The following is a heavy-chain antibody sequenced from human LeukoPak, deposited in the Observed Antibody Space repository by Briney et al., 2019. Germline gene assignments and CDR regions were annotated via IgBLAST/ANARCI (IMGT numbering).Heavy chain of an antibody. CDR3: AFHYYDSSGYYPGDY. V-gene: IGHV4-34*01. Sequence: PSETLSLTCAVYGGSFSGYYWSWIRQPPGKGLEWIGEINHSGSTNYNPSLKSRVTISVDTSKNQFSLKLSSVTAADTAVYYCAFHYYDSSGYYPGDYWGQGTLVTVSS. D-gene: IGHD3-22*01. J-gene: IGHJ4*02. CDR2: INHSGST. CDR1: GGSFSGYY.